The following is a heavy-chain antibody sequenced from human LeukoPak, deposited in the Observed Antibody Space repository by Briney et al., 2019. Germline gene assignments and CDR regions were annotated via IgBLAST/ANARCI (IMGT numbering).Heavy chain of an antibody. D-gene: IGHD6-19*01. CDR2: INPNSGGT. Sequence: ASVKVSCTASGYTFTGYYMHWVRQAPGQGLEWMGWINPNSGGTNYAQKFQGWVTMTRDTSISTAYMELSRLRSDDTAVYYCARGYSSGWYHYYYYYYGMDVWGQGTTVTVSS. V-gene: IGHV1-2*04. CDR3: ARGYSSGWYHYYYYYYGMDV. CDR1: GYTFTGYY. J-gene: IGHJ6*02.